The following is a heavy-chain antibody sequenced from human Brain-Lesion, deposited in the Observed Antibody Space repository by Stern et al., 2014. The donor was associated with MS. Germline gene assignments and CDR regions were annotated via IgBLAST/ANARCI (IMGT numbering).Heavy chain of an antibody. CDR2: ISCDGGNT. V-gene: IGHV3-30*01. Sequence: QVQLVQSGGGVVQPGRSLRLSCAASGFTFSYHAMHWVRPAPGKGLEWVAVISCDGGNTYYAGSWKAHFPLSKTNPKNPLYLQMTILEAEDAAVYYCARGGAVTSSEYYFDYWGQGTLVTVSS. D-gene: IGHD4-17*01. CDR1: GFTFSYHA. CDR3: ARGGAVTSSEYYFDY. J-gene: IGHJ4*02.